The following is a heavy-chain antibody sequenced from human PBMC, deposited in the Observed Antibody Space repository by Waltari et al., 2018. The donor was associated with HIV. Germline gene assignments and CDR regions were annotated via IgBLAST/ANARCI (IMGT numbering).Heavy chain of an antibody. V-gene: IGHV3-74*01. J-gene: IGHJ4*02. CDR3: ARDRYTGSSDFDY. CDR1: GLTFSCYW. CDR2: INTDGSDT. D-gene: IGHD1-26*01. Sequence: EVQLVESGVGVVQLGGSMRLSGAASGLTFSCYWMHWVRQAPGKGLVWVSRINTDGSDTRYGDSVKGRFTISRDNAKNTLYLQMNSLRDEDTAMYYCARDRYTGSSDFDYWGQGTLVSVSS.